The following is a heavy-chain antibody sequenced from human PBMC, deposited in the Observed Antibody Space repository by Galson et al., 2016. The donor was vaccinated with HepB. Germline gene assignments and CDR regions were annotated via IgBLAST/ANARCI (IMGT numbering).Heavy chain of an antibody. CDR3: VRQGDGEGVGRDY. CDR1: GGSISSTSHY. Sequence: ETLSLTYTVSGGSISSTSHYWGWIRQPPGKGLEWIASSYVSGSTYFNPSLKSRVTISVDTSKHQFSLKLSSVTATDTAVYYCVRQGDGEGVGRDYWGQGPLVTVSS. CDR2: SYVSGST. D-gene: IGHD3-10*01. J-gene: IGHJ4*02. V-gene: IGHV4-39*01.